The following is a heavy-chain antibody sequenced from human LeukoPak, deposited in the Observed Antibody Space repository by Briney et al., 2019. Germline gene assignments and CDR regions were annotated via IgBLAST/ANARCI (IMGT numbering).Heavy chain of an antibody. Sequence: GGSLRLSCAVSGITLSNYGMSWVRQAPGKGLEWVAGISDSGGGTKYADSVKGRFTISRDNPKNTLYLQMNSLRAEDTAVYFCAKRGVVIRVILVGFHKEAYYFDSWGQGALVTVSS. CDR3: AKRGVVIRVILVGFHKEAYYFDS. V-gene: IGHV3-23*01. D-gene: IGHD3-22*01. CDR2: ISDSGGGT. J-gene: IGHJ4*02. CDR1: GITLSNYG.